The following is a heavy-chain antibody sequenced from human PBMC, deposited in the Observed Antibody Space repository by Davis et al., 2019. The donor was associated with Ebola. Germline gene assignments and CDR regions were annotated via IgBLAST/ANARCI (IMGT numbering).Heavy chain of an antibody. D-gene: IGHD3-10*01. V-gene: IGHV3-7*03. Sequence: GGSLRLSCAASGFTFSGYWMSWVRQAPGKGLEWVGNINQDGIRKFYVDSVKGRFTLTRDNAKNSLFLQMNSLRGDDTALYYCARDRDFAFDIRGQGKMVTVSS. CDR3: ARDRDFAFDI. CDR1: GFTFSGYW. CDR2: INQDGIRK. J-gene: IGHJ3*02.